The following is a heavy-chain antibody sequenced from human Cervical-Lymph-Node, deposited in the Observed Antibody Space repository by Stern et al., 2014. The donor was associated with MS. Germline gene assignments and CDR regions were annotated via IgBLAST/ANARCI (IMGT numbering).Heavy chain of an antibody. CDR1: GYTFAGYG. D-gene: IGHD3-10*01. J-gene: IGHJ6*02. V-gene: IGHV1-18*01. CDR3: ARSYGSGIYGMDV. Sequence: VQLVQSGGEVKKPGASVKVSCKASGYTFAGYGITWVRQAPGQGLEWMGWINAYNGNTNYAQKLQDRVTMTTDTPTSIAYLELKGLRSDDTAVYYCARSYGSGIYGMDVWGQGTTVNVSS. CDR2: INAYNGNT.